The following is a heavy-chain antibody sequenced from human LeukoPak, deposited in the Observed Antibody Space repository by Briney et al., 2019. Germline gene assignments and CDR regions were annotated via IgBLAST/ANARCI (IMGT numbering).Heavy chain of an antibody. J-gene: IGHJ4*02. D-gene: IGHD4-17*01. CDR2: ISGSGGST. V-gene: IGHV3-23*01. Sequence: GGSLRLSCAASGFTSSSYAMSWVRQAPGKGLEWVSAISGSGGSTYYADSVKGRFTMSRDNSKNTLYLQMNSLRAEDTAVYYCAKDSTVTTGGIFDYWGQGTLVTVSS. CDR3: AKDSTVTTGGIFDY. CDR1: GFTSSSYA.